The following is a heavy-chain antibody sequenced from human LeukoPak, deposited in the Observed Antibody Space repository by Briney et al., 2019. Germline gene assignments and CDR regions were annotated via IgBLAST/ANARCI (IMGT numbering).Heavy chain of an antibody. V-gene: IGHV3-48*02. J-gene: IGHJ4*02. Sequence: GGSLRLSCAASGFTLSSYSMNWGRQAPGEGLEGVSYISIRISTIYYADPVKGRFTISRDNAKNSLYLQMNSLRDEDTAVYYCARDPYDYGDTYFDYWGQGTLVTVSS. CDR2: ISIRISTI. D-gene: IGHD4-17*01. CDR3: ARDPYDYGDTYFDY. CDR1: GFTLSSYS.